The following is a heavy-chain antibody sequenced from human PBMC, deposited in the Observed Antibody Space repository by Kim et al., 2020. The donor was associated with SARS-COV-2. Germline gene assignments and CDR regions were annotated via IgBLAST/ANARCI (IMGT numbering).Heavy chain of an antibody. CDR2: INPNSGGT. CDR3: ARDGHETYYYGSGSYYNATPFDY. J-gene: IGHJ4*02. D-gene: IGHD3-10*01. V-gene: IGHV1-2*04. Sequence: ASVKVSCKASGYTFTGYYMHWVRQAPGQGLEWMGWINPNSGGTNYAQKFQGWVTMTRDTSISTAYMELSRLRSDDTAVYYCARDGHETYYYGSGSYYNATPFDYWGQGTLVTVSS. CDR1: GYTFTGYY.